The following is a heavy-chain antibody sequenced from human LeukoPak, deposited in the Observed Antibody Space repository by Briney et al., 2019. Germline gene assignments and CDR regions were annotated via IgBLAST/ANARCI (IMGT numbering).Heavy chain of an antibody. CDR1: GGSISSYY. CDR2: IYHTGST. V-gene: IGHV4-59*01. CDR3: ARDLGYCSSTTCYWLDP. D-gene: IGHD2-2*01. J-gene: IGHJ5*02. Sequence: SETLSLTRSVSGGSISSYYWSWIRQPPGKGLEWIGYIYHTGSTNYNPSLQSRVSISLDTSKNQFSLKLSSVTAADTAVYYCARDLGYCSSTTCYWLDPWGQGTLVTVSS.